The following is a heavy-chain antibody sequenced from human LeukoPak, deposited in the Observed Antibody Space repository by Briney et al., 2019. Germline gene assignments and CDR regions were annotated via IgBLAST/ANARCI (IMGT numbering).Heavy chain of an antibody. CDR2: IYPGDSDT. CDR1: GYSFTSYW. CDR3: ARLPNTMAYAFDI. D-gene: IGHD3-10*01. V-gene: IGHV5-51*01. Sequence: KVGESLKISCKGSGYSFTSYWIGWVRQMPGKGLEWMGIIYPGDSDTRYSPSFPGQVTISADKSISTAYLQWSSLKASDTAMYYCARLPNTMAYAFDIWGQGTMVTVSS. J-gene: IGHJ3*02.